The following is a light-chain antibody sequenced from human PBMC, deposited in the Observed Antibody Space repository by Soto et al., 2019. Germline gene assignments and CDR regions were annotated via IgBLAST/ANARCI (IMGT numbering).Light chain of an antibody. CDR1: QDIRYE. V-gene: IGKV1-17*03. CDR3: PQHQSQSLT. Sequence: DIQMTQSPSAMSASVGDRVTITCRASQDIRYELGCFQQKPGEVPKRLIYAASSMQSGVPSRLSGSGSGTEFTLTISSLQPEVLASYYCPQHQSQSLTFGGETKVEIK. J-gene: IGKJ4*01. CDR2: AAS.